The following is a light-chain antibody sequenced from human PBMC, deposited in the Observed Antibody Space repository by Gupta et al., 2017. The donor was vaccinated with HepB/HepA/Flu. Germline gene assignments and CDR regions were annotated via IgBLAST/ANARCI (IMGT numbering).Light chain of an antibody. V-gene: IGKV4-1*01. J-gene: IGKJ1*01. CDR1: QSVLYRSDNKNY. CDR3: QEHYSTPPWT. CDR2: WAS. Sequence: DIVITQSPDSLAVPLGERATINCKSNQSVLYRSDNKNYLAWYPQKPGQPPKLLVYWASTRESGVPDRFSGSGSGTDFTLTISSLQAEDVAVYYCQEHYSTPPWTFGQGTKVEIK.